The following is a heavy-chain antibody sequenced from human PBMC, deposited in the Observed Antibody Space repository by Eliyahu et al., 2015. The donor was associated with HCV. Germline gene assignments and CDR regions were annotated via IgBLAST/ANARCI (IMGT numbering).Heavy chain of an antibody. V-gene: IGHV3-21*01. CDR1: GFTFSSYS. J-gene: IGHJ4*02. Sequence: EVQLVESGGGLVKPGGSLRLSCAASGFTFSSYSMNWVRQAPGKGLEWVSSISSSSSYIYYADSVKGRFTISRDNAKNSLYLQMNSLRAEDTAVYYCARDPYYDLAEAGGYDYWGQGTLVTVSS. CDR3: ARDPYYDLAEAGGYDY. D-gene: IGHD3-3*01. CDR2: ISSSSSYI.